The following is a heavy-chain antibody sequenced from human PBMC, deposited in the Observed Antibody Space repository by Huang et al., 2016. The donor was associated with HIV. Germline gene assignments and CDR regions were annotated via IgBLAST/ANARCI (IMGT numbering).Heavy chain of an antibody. J-gene: IGHJ1*01. CDR2: ISGYNGKT. CDR1: GYTFTNYA. D-gene: IGHD3-22*01. Sequence: GASVKVSCKASGYTFTNYAINWVRQAPGQSLEWMGWISGYNGKTNYAQKVQGRVTMTKDTSTSTAYMELRSLISDDTAVYYCARERYYYDRSGYYTPDEYFHHWGQGTLVTVSS. V-gene: IGHV1-18*01. CDR3: ARERYYYDRSGYYTPDEYFHH.